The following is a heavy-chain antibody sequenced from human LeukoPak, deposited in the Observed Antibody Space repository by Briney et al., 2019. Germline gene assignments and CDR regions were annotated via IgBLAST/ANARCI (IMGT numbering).Heavy chain of an antibody. CDR2: IIPIFGTA. CDR3: ARAVGYYDSSGYDYYYYYMDV. D-gene: IGHD3-22*01. V-gene: IGHV1-69*05. CDR1: GGTFSSYA. J-gene: IGHJ6*03. Sequence: ASVKVSCKASGGTFSSYAISWVRQAPGQGLEWMGGIIPIFGTANYARKFQGRVTITTDESTSTAYMELSSLRSEDTAVYYCARAVGYYDSSGYDYYYYYMDVWGKGTTVTVSS.